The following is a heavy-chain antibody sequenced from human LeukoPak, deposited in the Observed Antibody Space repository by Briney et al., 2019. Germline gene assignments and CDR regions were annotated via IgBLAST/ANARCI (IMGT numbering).Heavy chain of an antibody. D-gene: IGHD3-3*01. CDR1: GYTFTSYG. Sequence: SVKVSCKASGYTFTSYGISWVRQAPGQGLEWMGGIIPIFGTANYAQKFQGRVTITADESTSTAYMELSSLRSEDTAVYYCARDRGYYDFRSGYYTWGQGTLVTVSS. V-gene: IGHV1-69*13. J-gene: IGHJ5*02. CDR3: ARDRGYYDFRSGYYT. CDR2: IIPIFGTA.